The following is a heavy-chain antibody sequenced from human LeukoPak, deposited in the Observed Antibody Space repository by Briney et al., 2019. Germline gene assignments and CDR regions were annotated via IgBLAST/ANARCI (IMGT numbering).Heavy chain of an antibody. CDR3: ARGSYYYDSSVEKNMKYYFDY. Sequence: ASVKVSCKASGYTFTNYATNWVRQAPGQGLEWMGWINTNTGNPTYAQGFTGRFVFSLDTSVSTAYLQISSLKAEDTAVYYCARGSYYYDSSVEKNMKYYFDYWGQGTLVTVSS. J-gene: IGHJ4*02. D-gene: IGHD3-22*01. V-gene: IGHV7-4-1*02. CDR1: GYTFTNYA. CDR2: INTNTGNP.